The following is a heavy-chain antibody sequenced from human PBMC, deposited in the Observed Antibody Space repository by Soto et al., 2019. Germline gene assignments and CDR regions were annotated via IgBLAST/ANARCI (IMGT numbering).Heavy chain of an antibody. D-gene: IGHD3-22*01. Sequence: ASVKVSCKASGYTFTSYYMHWVRQAPGQGLEWMGIINPSGGSTSYAQKFQGRVTMTRDTSTSTVYMELSSLRSEDTAVYYCARSATLDSSGYSTLDYWGQGTLVTVSS. CDR2: INPSGGST. CDR1: GYTFTSYY. J-gene: IGHJ4*02. V-gene: IGHV1-46*03. CDR3: ARSATLDSSGYSTLDY.